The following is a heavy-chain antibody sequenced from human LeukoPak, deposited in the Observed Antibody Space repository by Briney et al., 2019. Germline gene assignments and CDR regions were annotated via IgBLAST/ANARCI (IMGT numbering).Heavy chain of an antibody. V-gene: IGHV4-4*02. CDR3: ARQDYDILTGYLALDY. J-gene: IGHJ4*02. CDR2: INHSGST. CDR1: GGSISSSNW. Sequence: PSGTLSLTCAVSGGSISSSNWWSWVRQPPGKGLEWIGEINHSGSTNYNPSLKSRVTISVDTSKNQFSLKLNSVTAADTAVYYCARQDYDILTGYLALDYWGQGTLVTVSS. D-gene: IGHD3-9*01.